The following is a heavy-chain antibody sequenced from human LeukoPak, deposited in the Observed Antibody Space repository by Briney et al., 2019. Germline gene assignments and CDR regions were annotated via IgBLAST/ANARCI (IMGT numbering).Heavy chain of an antibody. CDR3: ARLYCSGGNCYYALYSYAMDV. J-gene: IGHJ6*02. Sequence: SETLSLTCTVSGGSISSYYWSWIRQPPGKGLEWIGYIYYSGSTNYNPSLKSRVIISVDTSKNQFSLKLSSVTAADTAVYYCARLYCSGGNCYYALYSYAMDVWGQGTTVTVSS. CDR1: GGSISSYY. V-gene: IGHV4-59*08. D-gene: IGHD2-15*01. CDR2: IYYSGST.